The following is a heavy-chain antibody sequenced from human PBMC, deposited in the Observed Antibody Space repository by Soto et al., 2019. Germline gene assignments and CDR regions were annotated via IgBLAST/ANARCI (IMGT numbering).Heavy chain of an antibody. CDR3: AGGIAARDVSPYYGMDV. CDR1: GGTFSSYA. V-gene: IGHV1-69*06. D-gene: IGHD6-6*01. Sequence: SVKVSCKAAGGTFSSYAISWGRQAPGQGLEWMGGIIPIFGTANYAQKFQGRVTITADKSTSTAYMELSSLRSEDTAVYYCAGGIAARDVSPYYGMDVWGQGTTVTVS. CDR2: IIPIFGTA. J-gene: IGHJ6*02.